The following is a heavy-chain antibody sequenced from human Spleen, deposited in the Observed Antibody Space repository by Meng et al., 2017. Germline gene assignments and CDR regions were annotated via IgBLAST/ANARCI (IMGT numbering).Heavy chain of an antibody. Sequence: GESLKISCAASGFTFSSYGMHWVRQVPGKGLEWVAVTSYDGGNQYYGDSVKGRFTISRDNSKNTLFLQVNSLRAEDTALYYCAKYSYGLGDYFDYWGQGALVTVSS. D-gene: IGHD3-10*01. CDR1: GFTFSSYG. J-gene: IGHJ4*02. CDR2: TSYDGGNQ. V-gene: IGHV3-33*06. CDR3: AKYSYGLGDYFDY.